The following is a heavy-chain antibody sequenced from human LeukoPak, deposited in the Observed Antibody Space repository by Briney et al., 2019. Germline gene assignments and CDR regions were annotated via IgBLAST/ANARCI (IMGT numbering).Heavy chain of an antibody. J-gene: IGHJ6*03. D-gene: IGHD5-24*01. V-gene: IGHV4-39*01. CDR3: ARLQRNYYYYMDV. Sequence: SETLSLTCTVSGGSISSSSYYWGWIRQPPGKGLEWIGSIYYSGSTYYNSSLKSRLTISVDTSKNQSSLKLSSVTAADTAVYYCARLQRNYYYYMDVWGKGTTVTVSS. CDR1: GGSISSSSYY. CDR2: IYYSGST.